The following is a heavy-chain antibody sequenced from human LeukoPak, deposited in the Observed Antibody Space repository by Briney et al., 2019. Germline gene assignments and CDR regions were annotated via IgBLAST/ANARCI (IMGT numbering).Heavy chain of an antibody. V-gene: IGHV4-61*02. CDR3: AAGAYYYYMDV. D-gene: IGHD3-10*01. CDR2: IYTSGST. Sequence: SETLSLTCTVSGGSINSGSYYWSWIRQPAGKGLEWIGRIYTSGSTNYNPSLKSRVTMSVDTSKNQFSLKLSSVTAADTAVYYCAAGAYYYYMDVCGKGTTVTVSS. CDR1: GGSINSGSYY. J-gene: IGHJ6*03.